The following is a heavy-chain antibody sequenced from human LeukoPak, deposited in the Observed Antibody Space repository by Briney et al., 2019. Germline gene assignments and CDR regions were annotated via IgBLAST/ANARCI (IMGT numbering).Heavy chain of an antibody. Sequence: PSETLSLTCTVSGGSISSYYWSWIRQPPGKGLEWIGYIYYSGSTNYNPSLKGRVTISVDTSKNQFSLKLSSVTAADTAVYYCARVRLWFGAYFDYWGQGTLVTVSS. CDR2: IYYSGST. V-gene: IGHV4-59*01. CDR1: GGSISSYY. D-gene: IGHD5-18*01. CDR3: ARVRLWFGAYFDY. J-gene: IGHJ4*02.